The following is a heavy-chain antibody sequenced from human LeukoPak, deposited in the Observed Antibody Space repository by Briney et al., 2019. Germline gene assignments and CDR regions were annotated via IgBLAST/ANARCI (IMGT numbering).Heavy chain of an antibody. CDR2: INTNTGNP. J-gene: IGHJ4*02. Sequence: ASVKVSCKASGYSFIKYDMNWVRQAPGQGLEWMGWINTNTGNPTYAQGFTGRFVFSLDTPVSTAYLQISSLKAEDTAVYYCARNNADGEGRFSYWGQGTLVTVSS. CDR1: GYSFIKYD. V-gene: IGHV7-4-1*02. CDR3: ARNNADGEGRFSY. D-gene: IGHD3-10*01.